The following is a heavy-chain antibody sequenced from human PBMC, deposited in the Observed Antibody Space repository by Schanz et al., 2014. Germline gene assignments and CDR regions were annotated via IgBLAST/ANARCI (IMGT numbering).Heavy chain of an antibody. CDR2: VSRSTPDI. D-gene: IGHD1-26*01. Sequence: VQLVESGGGVVQPGRSLRLSCTASGFTFSSYSMNWVRQAPGKGLEWVSYVSRSTPDIYYADSMKGRFTVSRDNAENALYLQMNSLRAEDTGLYFCARGGSGSHYHLDYWGQGTLVTVSS. J-gene: IGHJ4*02. V-gene: IGHV3-21*03. CDR1: GFTFSSYS. CDR3: ARGGSGSHYHLDY.